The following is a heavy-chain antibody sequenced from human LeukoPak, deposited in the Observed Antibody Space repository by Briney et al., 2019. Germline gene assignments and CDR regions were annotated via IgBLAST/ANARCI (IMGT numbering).Heavy chain of an antibody. CDR2: IIPIFGTA. CDR1: GGTFSSYA. CDR3: AMGNSSGWSFGFFDY. D-gene: IGHD6-19*01. J-gene: IGHJ4*02. V-gene: IGHV1-69*13. Sequence: ASVEVSCKASGGTFSSYAISWVRQAPGQGLEWMGGIIPIFGTANYAQRFQGRVTITADESTSTAYMELSSLRSEDAAVYYCAMGNSSGWSFGFFDYWGQGTLVTVSS.